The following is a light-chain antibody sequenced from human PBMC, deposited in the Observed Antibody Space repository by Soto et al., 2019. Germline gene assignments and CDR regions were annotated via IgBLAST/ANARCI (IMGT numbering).Light chain of an antibody. CDR1: SSDVGGYNY. V-gene: IGLV2-14*03. Sequence: QSVLTQPASVSGSPGQSITISCTGTSSDVGGYNYVSWYQQHPGKGPKLMIYEVSNRPSGVSNRFSGSKSGNTATLTISGLQAEDEADYYCSSYTSSSPYVFGTGTRSPS. CDR3: SSYTSSSPYV. CDR2: EVS. J-gene: IGLJ1*01.